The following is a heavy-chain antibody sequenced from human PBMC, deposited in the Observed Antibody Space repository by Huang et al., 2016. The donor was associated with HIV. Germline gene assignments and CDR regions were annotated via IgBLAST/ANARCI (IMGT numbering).Heavy chain of an antibody. V-gene: IGHV4-39*01. Sequence: QLQLQESGPGLVKPSETLSLTCTVSGVSISNSRYYWGWIRQPPGKGLEYMWCISYSGSTYYNPSLKSRITMAIGSPKNQFSLKLNSVTAADTAVYYCSRQDEKGYCAGDCSNHYYFGLDVWGHGTTVTVS. CDR2: ISYSGST. D-gene: IGHD2-21*02. CDR1: GVSISNSRYY. CDR3: SRQDEKGYCAGDCSNHYYFGLDV. J-gene: IGHJ6*02.